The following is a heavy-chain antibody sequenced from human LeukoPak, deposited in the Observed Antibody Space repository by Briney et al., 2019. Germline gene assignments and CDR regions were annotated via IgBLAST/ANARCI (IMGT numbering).Heavy chain of an antibody. CDR3: ARDYYKNFDY. Sequence: PGGSLRLSCAASGFTFSSYTMSWVRQAPGKGLEWVSAISSSSSYIYYADSVKGRFTISRDNAKNSLYLQMNSLRAEDTAVYYYARDYYKNFDYWGQGTLVTVSS. CDR2: ISSSSSYI. CDR1: GFTFSSYT. D-gene: IGHD3-22*01. V-gene: IGHV3-21*01. J-gene: IGHJ4*02.